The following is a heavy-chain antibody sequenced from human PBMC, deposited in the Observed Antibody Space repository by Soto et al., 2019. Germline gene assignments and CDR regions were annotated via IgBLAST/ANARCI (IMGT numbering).Heavy chain of an antibody. V-gene: IGHV4-61*01. D-gene: IGHD2-2*01. Sequence: PSETLSLTCTVSGASVSSDSYYWSWIRQPPGKGLEWLGYISYTGSTKSNPSLKSRVTISVDTSKNEFSLQLKSVTAADTAVYYCARETLVASAPYNFDLWGRGTLVTVSS. CDR3: ARETLVASAPYNFDL. CDR1: GASVSSDSYY. J-gene: IGHJ4*02. CDR2: ISYTGST.